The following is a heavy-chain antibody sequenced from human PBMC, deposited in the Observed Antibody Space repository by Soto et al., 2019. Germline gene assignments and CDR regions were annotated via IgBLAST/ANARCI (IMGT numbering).Heavy chain of an antibody. CDR2: IIPILGIA. Sequence: SVKVSCKASGGTFSSYTISWVRQAPGHGLEWMGRIIPILGIANYAQKFQGRVTMTRNTSISTAYMELSSLRSEDTAVYYCARVPLPYCSGGSPSDPPYYYYMDVWGKGTTVTVSS. CDR3: ARVPLPYCSGGSPSDPPYYYYMDV. J-gene: IGHJ6*03. V-gene: IGHV1-69*02. CDR1: GGTFSSYT. D-gene: IGHD2-15*01.